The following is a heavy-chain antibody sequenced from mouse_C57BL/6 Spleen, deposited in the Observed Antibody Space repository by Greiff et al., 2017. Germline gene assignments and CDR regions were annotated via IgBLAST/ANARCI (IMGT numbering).Heavy chain of an antibody. Sequence: EVQLQESGGDLVKPGGSLKLSCAASGFTFSSYGMSWVRQTPDKRLEWVATISSGGSYTYYPDSVKGRFTISRDNAKNTLYLQMSSLKSEDTAMYYCARQRGALYYDYEDYWGQGTTLTVSS. D-gene: IGHD2-4*01. V-gene: IGHV5-6*01. CDR2: ISSGGSYT. J-gene: IGHJ2*01. CDR1: GFTFSSYG. CDR3: ARQRGALYYDYEDY.